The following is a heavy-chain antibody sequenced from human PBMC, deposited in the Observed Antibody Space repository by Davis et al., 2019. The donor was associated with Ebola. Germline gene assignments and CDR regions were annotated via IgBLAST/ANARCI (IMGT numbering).Heavy chain of an antibody. J-gene: IGHJ4*02. V-gene: IGHV3-33*01. D-gene: IGHD3-3*01. CDR2: IWYDGSNK. Sequence: GESLKISCAASGFTFSSYGMHWVRQAPGKGLEWVAVIWYDGSNKYYADSVKGRFTISRDNSKNTLYLQMNSLRAEDTAVYYCARGPPDYDFWSGYYPDYWGQGTLVTVSS. CDR1: GFTFSSYG. CDR3: ARGPPDYDFWSGYYPDY.